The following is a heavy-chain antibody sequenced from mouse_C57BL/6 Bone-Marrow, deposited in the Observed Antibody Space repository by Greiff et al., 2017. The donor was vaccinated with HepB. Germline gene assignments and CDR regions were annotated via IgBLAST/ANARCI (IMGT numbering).Heavy chain of an antibody. CDR3: TRRGIYDYALYY. D-gene: IGHD2-4*01. V-gene: IGHV1-64*01. CDR1: GYTFTSYW. J-gene: IGHJ2*01. Sequence: QVQLQQPGAELVKPGASVKLSCKASGYTFTSYWMHWVKQRPGQGLEWIGMIHPNSGSTNYNEKFKSKATLTVDKSSSTAYMQLSSLTSEDSAVYYCTRRGIYDYALYYWGQGTNLTVSS. CDR2: IHPNSGST.